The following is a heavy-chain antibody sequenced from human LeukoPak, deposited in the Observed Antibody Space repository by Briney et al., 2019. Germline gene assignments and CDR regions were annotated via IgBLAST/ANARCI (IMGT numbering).Heavy chain of an antibody. Sequence: PGRSLRLSCAASGFTFSSYGMHWVRQAPGKGLEWVAVISYDGSNKYYADSVKGRFTISRDNSKNTLYLQVNSLRAEDTAVYYCAKSAGNWFDPWGQGTLVTVSS. CDR1: GFTFSSYG. CDR3: AKSAGNWFDP. J-gene: IGHJ5*02. V-gene: IGHV3-30*18. CDR2: ISYDGSNK.